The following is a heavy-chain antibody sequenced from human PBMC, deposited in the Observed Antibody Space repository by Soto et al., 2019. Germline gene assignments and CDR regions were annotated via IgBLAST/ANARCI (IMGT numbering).Heavy chain of an antibody. J-gene: IGHJ3*02. CDR2: INAGNGNT. V-gene: IGHV1-3*01. CDR3: ASSGVGATSAGWREMDDFDI. CDR1: GYTFTSYA. Sequence: ASVKVSGKGSGYTFTSYAMHWGRQGPGERRERMGWINAGNGNTKYSHKFQGRVTITRDTSASTAYMELSSVRSEDTAVYYCASSGVGATSAGWREMDDFDIWGQGTMVAVSS. D-gene: IGHD1-26*01.